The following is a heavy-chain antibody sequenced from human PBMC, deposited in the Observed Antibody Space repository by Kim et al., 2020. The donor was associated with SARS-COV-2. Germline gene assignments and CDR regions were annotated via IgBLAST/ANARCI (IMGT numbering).Heavy chain of an antibody. Sequence: GGSLRLSCAASGFTFSSYGMHWVRQAPGKGLEWVAVIWYYGSNKYYADSVKGRFTISRDNSKNTLYLQMNSLRAEDTAVYYCARDHIVGYYFDYWGQGTLVTVSS. CDR3: ARDHIVGYYFDY. D-gene: IGHD2-21*01. CDR2: IWYYGSNK. CDR1: GFTFSSYG. J-gene: IGHJ4*02. V-gene: IGHV3-33*01.